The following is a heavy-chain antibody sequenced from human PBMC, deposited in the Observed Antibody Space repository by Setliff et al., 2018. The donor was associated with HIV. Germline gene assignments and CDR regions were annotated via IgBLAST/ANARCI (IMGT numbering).Heavy chain of an antibody. J-gene: IGHJ6*03. CDR3: AAYFDFWSGYGLRGVVPCMDV. V-gene: IGHV4-59*11. Sequence: SETLSLTCTVSGASMRGHYWNWIRQPPGKGLEWIGYVYDSGSTNYNPSLESRVTMSLDTSKNHFSLKLTSVTAADSAVYFCAAYFDFWSGYGLRGVVPCMDVWGKGTTVTVSS. CDR2: VYDSGST. D-gene: IGHD3-3*01. CDR1: GASMRGHY.